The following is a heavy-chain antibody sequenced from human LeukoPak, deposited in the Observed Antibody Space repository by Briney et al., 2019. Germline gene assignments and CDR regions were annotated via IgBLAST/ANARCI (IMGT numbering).Heavy chain of an antibody. CDR3: VRGIDTAGYFNY. CDR1: GYTFTTYP. V-gene: IGHV7-4-1*02. CDR2: INTNTGSP. D-gene: IGHD3-9*01. Sequence: GASVKVSCKASGYTFTTYPMNWVRQAPGQGLDWMGFINTNTGSPTYAQGLTERLVFSLHTSVSTAFLQISSLKAEDAAQYYCVRGIDTAGYFNYWGQGTLVTVSS. J-gene: IGHJ4*02.